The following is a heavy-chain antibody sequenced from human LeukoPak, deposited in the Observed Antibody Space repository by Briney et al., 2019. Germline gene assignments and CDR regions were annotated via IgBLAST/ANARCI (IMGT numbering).Heavy chain of an antibody. V-gene: IGHV4-59*08. Sequence: SETLSLTCTLSGGSISRYYWSWVRQPPGKGLEWIGYIYYSGSSNYNPSLKSRVTISVDTSKNQFSLKLSSVTAAATAVYYCARHQGSEWGQGNLVTVSS. CDR1: GGSISRYY. CDR2: IYYSGSS. CDR3: ARHQGSE. J-gene: IGHJ4*02. D-gene: IGHD2-15*01.